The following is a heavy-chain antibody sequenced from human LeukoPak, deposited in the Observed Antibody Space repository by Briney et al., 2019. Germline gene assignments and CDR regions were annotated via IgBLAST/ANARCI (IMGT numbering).Heavy chain of an antibody. CDR2: VYYSGST. CDR3: ARVVADTGTFDY. V-gene: IGHV4-59*12. CDR1: GASISSNY. J-gene: IGHJ4*02. Sequence: PSETLSLTCTVSGASISSNYWTWIRQPPGKGLEWIGFVYYSGSTEYNPSLKRRVTISVDTSKNQFSLKLSSVTAADTAVYYCARVVADTGTFDYWGQGTLVTVSS. D-gene: IGHD5-18*01.